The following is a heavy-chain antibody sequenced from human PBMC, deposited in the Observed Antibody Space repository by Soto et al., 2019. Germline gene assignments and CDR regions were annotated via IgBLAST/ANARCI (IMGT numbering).Heavy chain of an antibody. D-gene: IGHD6-19*01. J-gene: IGHJ4*02. CDR1: GGTFSSYA. CDR3: ARDPYTQWPESRTRFDY. CDR2: IIPIFGTA. Sequence: QVQLVQSGAEVKKPGSSVKVSCKASGGTFSSYAISWVRQAPGQGLEWMGGIIPIFGTANYAQKFQGRVTITADKSASTAYMELSSLRSEDTAVYYCARDPYTQWPESRTRFDYWGQGTLVTVSS. V-gene: IGHV1-69*06.